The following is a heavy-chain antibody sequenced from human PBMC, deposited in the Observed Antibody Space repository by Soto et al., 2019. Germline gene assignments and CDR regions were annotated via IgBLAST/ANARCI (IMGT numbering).Heavy chain of an antibody. CDR2: ISSSGSSI. J-gene: IGHJ4*02. CDR3: ARVLSVAGSD. CDR1: GFTFNDYY. Sequence: QVQLVESGGGLVKPGGSLRVSCVASGFTFNDYYMSWIRQAPGKGLEWVSDISSSGSSIYYTDSVKGRFTISRDNAKNSLYLQMNSLSAEDTAVYYCARVLSVAGSDWGQGTLVTVSS. V-gene: IGHV3-11*01. D-gene: IGHD6-6*01.